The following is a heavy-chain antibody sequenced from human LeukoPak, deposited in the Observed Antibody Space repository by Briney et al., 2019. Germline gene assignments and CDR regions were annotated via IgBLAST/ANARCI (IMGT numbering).Heavy chain of an antibody. CDR3: ARGPYSSNWYVDY. CDR1: GFTLSSYE. D-gene: IGHD6-13*01. CDR2: ISRTGNSI. V-gene: IGHV3-48*03. J-gene: IGHJ4*02. Sequence: GGSLRLSCAASGFTLSSYEMNWVRLAPGKGLEWISYISRTGNSIYYADSVKGRFTISRDSAKNSLYLQMSSLRAEDTAVYYCARGPYSSNWYVDYWGQGTLVTVAS.